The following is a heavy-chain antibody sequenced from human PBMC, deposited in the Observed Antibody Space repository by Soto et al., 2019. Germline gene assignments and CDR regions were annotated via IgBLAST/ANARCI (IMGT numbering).Heavy chain of an antibody. J-gene: IGHJ6*02. D-gene: IGHD6-19*01. CDR1: GYTFTGYY. Sequence: VASVKVSCKASGYTFTGYYMHWVRQAPGQGLEWMGWINPNSGGTNYAQKFQGWVTMTRDTSISTAYMELSRLRSDDTAVYYCARSTAVAGTYYYYGMDVWGQGTTVTVSS. CDR2: INPNSGGT. V-gene: IGHV1-2*04. CDR3: ARSTAVAGTYYYYGMDV.